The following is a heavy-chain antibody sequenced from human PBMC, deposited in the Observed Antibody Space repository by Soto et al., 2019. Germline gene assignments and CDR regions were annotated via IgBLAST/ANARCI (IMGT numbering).Heavy chain of an antibody. Sequence: ASVKVSCKASGYTFTSYGIRWVRQAPGQGREWMGWISAYNGNTNYAQKLHGSVTMTTDTSTSTAYVELRSLRSDDTAVYYCARGHYYDSSGYPGDYRGQGPLVTVSS. J-gene: IGHJ4*02. CDR3: ARGHYYDSSGYPGDY. CDR1: GYTFTSYG. CDR2: ISAYNGNT. D-gene: IGHD3-22*01. V-gene: IGHV1-18*04.